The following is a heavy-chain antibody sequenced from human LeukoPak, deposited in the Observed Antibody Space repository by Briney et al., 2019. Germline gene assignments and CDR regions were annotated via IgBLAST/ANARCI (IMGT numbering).Heavy chain of an antibody. CDR1: GGSISSSSYY. Sequence: PSETLSLTCTASGGSISSSSYYWGWIRQPPGKGLEWIGSIYYSGSTYYNPSLKSRVTISVDTSKNQFSLKLSSVTAADTAVYYCARGLYSSSFGPILVYWGQGTLVTVSS. D-gene: IGHD6-6*01. V-gene: IGHV4-39*07. CDR3: ARGLYSSSFGPILVY. J-gene: IGHJ4*02. CDR2: IYYSGST.